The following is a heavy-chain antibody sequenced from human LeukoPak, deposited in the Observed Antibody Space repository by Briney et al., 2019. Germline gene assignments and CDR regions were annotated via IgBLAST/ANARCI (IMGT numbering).Heavy chain of an antibody. J-gene: IGHJ3*02. CDR1: GFSFSYYA. CDR2: ISNGGGTT. V-gene: IGHV3-23*01. D-gene: IGHD6-6*01. Sequence: GGSLRLSCAASGFSFSYYAMSWVRQAPGKGLEWVSGISNGGGTTYYEDSVKGRFTISRDNSKTTLYLLMNSLRAEDTAVYFCAKDPSSGFADGDAFDIWGQGTMVTVSS. CDR3: AKDPSSGFADGDAFDI.